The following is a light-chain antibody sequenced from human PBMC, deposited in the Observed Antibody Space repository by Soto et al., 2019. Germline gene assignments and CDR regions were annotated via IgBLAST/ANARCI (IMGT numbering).Light chain of an antibody. Sequence: QSVLTQPPSVSGSPGQSVTISCTGTSSDVGSYDRVSWYQQPPGTAPNLIVYDVTHRPSGVPDRFSGSKSGNTASLTISGLQAEDEADYYCCSYTTIDTYVFGTGTKVTVL. CDR3: CSYTTIDTYV. V-gene: IGLV2-18*02. CDR2: DVT. J-gene: IGLJ1*01. CDR1: SSDVGSYDR.